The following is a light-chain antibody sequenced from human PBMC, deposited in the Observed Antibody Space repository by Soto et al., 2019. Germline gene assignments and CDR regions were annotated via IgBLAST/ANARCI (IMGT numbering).Light chain of an antibody. J-gene: IGKJ2*01. V-gene: IGKV1-5*01. CDR3: QQYNSYLYT. CDR1: QSISSW. CDR2: DAS. Sequence: DLHMTQSPSTLSASVGDRVTITCRASQSISSWLAWYQQKPGKAPKLLIYDASSLESGVPSRFSGSGSGTEFTLTISSLQPDDFATYYCQQYNSYLYTFGQGTKV.